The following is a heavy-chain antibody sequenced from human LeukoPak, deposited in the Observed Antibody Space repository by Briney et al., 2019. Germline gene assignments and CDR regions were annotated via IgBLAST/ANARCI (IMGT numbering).Heavy chain of an antibody. CDR3: ARDIATAAGTDHY. CDR2: ISSSGSTI. D-gene: IGHD6-13*01. V-gene: IGHV3-48*04. Sequence: PGGSLRLSCAASGFTFSSYSMNWVRQAPGKGLEWVSYISSSGSTIYYADSVKGRFTISRDNAKNSLYLQMNSLRAEDTAVYYCARDIATAAGTDHYWGQGTLVTVSS. J-gene: IGHJ4*02. CDR1: GFTFSSYS.